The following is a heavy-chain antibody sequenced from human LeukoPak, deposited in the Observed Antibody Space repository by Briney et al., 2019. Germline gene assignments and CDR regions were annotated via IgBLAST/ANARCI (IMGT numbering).Heavy chain of an antibody. CDR2: IGPHSSAT. V-gene: IGHV1-2*02. CDR1: GFTFTDYY. D-gene: IGHD2/OR15-2a*01. J-gene: IGHJ4*02. Sequence: GASVKVSCKSSGFTFTDYYIHWVRQAPGQGLEWMGYIGPHSSATSSPQEFQGRVTMTRDTSMSTAHMELTRLTSDDTAVYYCAREGNGLLSKDFDYWGQGTLVTVSS. CDR3: AREGNGLLSKDFDY.